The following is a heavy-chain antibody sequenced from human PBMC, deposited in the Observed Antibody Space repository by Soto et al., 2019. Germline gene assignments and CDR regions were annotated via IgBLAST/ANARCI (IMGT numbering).Heavy chain of an antibody. V-gene: IGHV6-1*01. CDR2: TSYRSKWYN. CDR1: GDSVSSNSAA. J-gene: IGHJ4*02. D-gene: IGHD6-13*01. Sequence: SQTLSLTCAISGDSVSSNSAAWNWIRQSPSRGLEWLGRTSYRSKWYNDYAVSVKSRITINPDTSKNQFSLQLNSVTPEDTAVYYCARVLYDSSSWYPWSFDYWGQGTLVTVSS. CDR3: ARVLYDSSSWYPWSFDY.